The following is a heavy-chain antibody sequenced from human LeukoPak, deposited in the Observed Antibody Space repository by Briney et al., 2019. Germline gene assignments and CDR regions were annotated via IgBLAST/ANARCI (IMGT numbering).Heavy chain of an antibody. CDR2: INTNTGNP. V-gene: IGHV7-4-1*02. J-gene: IGHJ5*02. CDR3: ARDHGSQRYWFDP. Sequence: ASVKVSCKASGYTFTSYGISWVRQAPGQGLEWMGWINTNTGNPAYAQGFTGRFVFSLDTSASTAYLQISSLKAEDTAVYYCARDHGSQRYWFDPWGQGTLVTVSS. D-gene: IGHD1-26*01. CDR1: GYTFTSYG.